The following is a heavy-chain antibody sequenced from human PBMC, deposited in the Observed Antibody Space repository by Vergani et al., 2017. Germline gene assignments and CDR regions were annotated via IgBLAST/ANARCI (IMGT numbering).Heavy chain of an antibody. CDR2: IYTSGST. CDR1: GGSISSGSYY. CDR3: ARDTPTIVVVPAAINTDTYYYYYMDV. V-gene: IGHV4-61*02. J-gene: IGHJ6*03. D-gene: IGHD2-2*01. Sequence: QVQLQESGPGLVKPSQTLSLTCTVSGGSISSGSYYWSWIRQPAGKGLEWIGRIYTSGSTNYNPSLKSRVTISVETSKNQFSLKLSSVTAADTAVYYCARDTPTIVVVPAAINTDTYYYYYMDVWGKGTTVTVSS.